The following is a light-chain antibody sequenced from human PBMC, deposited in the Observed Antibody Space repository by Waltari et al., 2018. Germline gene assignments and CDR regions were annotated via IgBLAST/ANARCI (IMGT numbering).Light chain of an antibody. J-gene: IGLJ2*01. CDR2: DLT. Sequence: QSALTQPASVSGSPGQSITISCSGTSDDIGAYSYVTWYHQRPGEVPNLIIYDLTERPSGVSNLFSGSKSGSTASRTVSGRQAGDECLFNCSAYTSRGTLKFGGGTRVTVL. CDR3: SAYTSRGTLK. CDR1: SDDIGAYSY. V-gene: IGLV2-14*03.